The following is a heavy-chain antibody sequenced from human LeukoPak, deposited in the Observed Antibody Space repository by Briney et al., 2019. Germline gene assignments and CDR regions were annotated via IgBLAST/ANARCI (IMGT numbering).Heavy chain of an antibody. V-gene: IGHV3-30*02. J-gene: IGHJ4*02. CDR1: GFTFSSYG. CDR2: TQYDVSNK. Sequence: GGSLRLSCAASGFTFSSYGMHWVRQAPGKGLEWVAFTQYDVSNKHYVDSVKGRFTISRDNSKNTLYLQMNSLRAEDTAVYYCAKEGYSSSWYVDYWGQGTLVTVSS. CDR3: AKEGYSSSWYVDY. D-gene: IGHD6-13*01.